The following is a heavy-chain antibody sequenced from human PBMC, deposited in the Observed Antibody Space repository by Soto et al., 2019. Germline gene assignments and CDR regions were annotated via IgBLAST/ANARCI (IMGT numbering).Heavy chain of an antibody. CDR1: GGAITAYY. Sequence: SETLSLTCTVSGGAITAYYCSWIRQPVGEGLQWIGRVYSTGSTNYNPSLRSRVAMSVDTSQNQFFLRLSSVTAADTAVYYCARDEYYDSNNWFDHWGQGILVTVPS. D-gene: IGHD3-22*01. CDR2: VYSTGST. J-gene: IGHJ5*02. V-gene: IGHV4-4*07. CDR3: ARDEYYDSNNWFDH.